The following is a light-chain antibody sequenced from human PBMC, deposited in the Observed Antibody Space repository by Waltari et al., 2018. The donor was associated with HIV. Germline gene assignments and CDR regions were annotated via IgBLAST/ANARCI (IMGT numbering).Light chain of an antibody. V-gene: IGLV1-47*01. J-gene: IGLJ3*02. CDR2: TNN. CDR3: AAWDGSLRGGV. CDR1: SSNIGIND. Sequence: QSVLTQPPSASGTPGQRVTISCSGSSSNIGINDVSWYHHRPGTAPKLLIFTNNQRPSWVPDRFSASKSGTSASLAISALQSDDEADYYCAAWDGSLRGGVFGGGTKLTV.